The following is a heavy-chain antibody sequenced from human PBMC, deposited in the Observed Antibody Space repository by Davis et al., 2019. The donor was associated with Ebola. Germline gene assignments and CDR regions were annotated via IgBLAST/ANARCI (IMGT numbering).Heavy chain of an antibody. V-gene: IGHV4-39*01. D-gene: IGHD3-16*01. J-gene: IGHJ6*02. CDR1: GGSITSSDYY. CDR3: ARHEGLRDMDV. CDR2: FYYSGTT. Sequence: MPSETLSLTCTVSGGSITSSDYYWGWIRQSPGKGLEWIGTFYYSGTTFYNPSLKSRATISVDTSKNQLSLRLSFVTAADTAVYYCARHEGLRDMDVWGQGTTVTVSS.